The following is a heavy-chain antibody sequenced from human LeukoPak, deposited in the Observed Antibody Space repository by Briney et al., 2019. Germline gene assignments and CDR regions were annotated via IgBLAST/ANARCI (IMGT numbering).Heavy chain of an antibody. J-gene: IGHJ5*02. CDR1: GGTISCGDYY. Sequence: SETLSLTCTVSGGTISCGDYYWSWIRQPPGKGLKWIGYIFYSGNTYYNPSLKSRVTISVDTSKNQFSLKLSSVTAADTAVYYCARGLSRSVAAAGPAYATWGQGTLVTVSS. V-gene: IGHV4-30-4*01. D-gene: IGHD6-13*01. CDR2: IFYSGNT. CDR3: ARGLSRSVAAAGPAYAT.